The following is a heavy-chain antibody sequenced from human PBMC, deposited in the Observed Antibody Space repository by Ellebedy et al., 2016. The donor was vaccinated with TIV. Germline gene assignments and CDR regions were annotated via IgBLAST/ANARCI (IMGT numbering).Heavy chain of an antibody. CDR1: GFTVSRNY. J-gene: IGHJ3*02. D-gene: IGHD5-24*01. CDR3: ARDYMENMSTKRAFDI. V-gene: IGHV3-53*04. Sequence: GESLKISCAASGFTVSRNYMSWVRQAPGKGLECVSVIYSGGSTYYADSVKGRFTISRHNSKNMLYLQMNSLRAEDTAVYYCARDYMENMSTKRAFDIWGQGTVVTVSS. CDR2: IYSGGST.